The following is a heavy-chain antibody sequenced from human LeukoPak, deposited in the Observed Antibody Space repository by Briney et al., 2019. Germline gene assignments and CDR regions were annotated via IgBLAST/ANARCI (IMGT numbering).Heavy chain of an antibody. Sequence: ETLSLTCTVSGGSISSYYWSWIRQPAGKGLEWIGRIYTSGSTNYNPSLKSRVTMSVDTSKNQFSLKLSSVTAADTAVYYCAREAPYYDILTAIGYYYYYYMDVWGKGTTVTISS. D-gene: IGHD3-9*01. V-gene: IGHV4-4*07. CDR2: IYTSGST. CDR1: GGSISSYY. CDR3: AREAPYYDILTAIGYYYYYYMDV. J-gene: IGHJ6*03.